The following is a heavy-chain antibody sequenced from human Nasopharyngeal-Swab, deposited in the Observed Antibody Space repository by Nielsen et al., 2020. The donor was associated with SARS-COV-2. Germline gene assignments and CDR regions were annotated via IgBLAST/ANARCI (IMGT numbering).Heavy chain of an antibody. D-gene: IGHD4-17*01. CDR2: IYWDDK. J-gene: IGHJ4*02. CDR3: AQRTTLTSYGY. Sequence: WIRQPPEKALEWLALIYWDDKRYSPSLRSRLTITKDTSKNQVVLTMTNMDPVDTATYYCAQRTTLTSYGYWGQGTLVTVSS. V-gene: IGHV2-5*01.